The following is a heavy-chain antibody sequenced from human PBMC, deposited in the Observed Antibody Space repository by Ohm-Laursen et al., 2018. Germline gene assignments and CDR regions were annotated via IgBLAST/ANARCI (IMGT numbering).Heavy chain of an antibody. CDR2: IYYTGST. J-gene: IGHJ5*02. CDR1: GGSISGYY. D-gene: IGHD2-15*01. CDR3: ARDTGGGYCSGGNCYNWFDP. V-gene: IGHV4-59*01. Sequence: TLSLTCTVSGGSISGYYWSWIRQSPGKGLEWIGYIYYTGSTMYHPSLKSRVTISIDTSKNQLSLKLSSVTAADTAVYYCARDTGGGYCSGGNCYNWFDPWGQGTLVTVSS.